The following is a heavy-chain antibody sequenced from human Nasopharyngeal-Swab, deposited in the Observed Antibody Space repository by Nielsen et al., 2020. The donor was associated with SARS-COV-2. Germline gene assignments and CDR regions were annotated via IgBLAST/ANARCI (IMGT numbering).Heavy chain of an antibody. D-gene: IGHD4-23*01. CDR2: IGGSSDDS. V-gene: IGHV3-21*01. J-gene: IGHJ4*02. Sequence: GESLKISCAASGLTLSIYNMNWVRQAPGKGLEWVSLIGGSSDDSIYADSVKGRFTISRDDFKNTLYLQMNSLRAEDTAVYYCARGSPPANYGGNSGFDYWGQGTLVTVSS. CDR3: ARGSPPANYGGNSGFDY. CDR1: GLTLSIYN.